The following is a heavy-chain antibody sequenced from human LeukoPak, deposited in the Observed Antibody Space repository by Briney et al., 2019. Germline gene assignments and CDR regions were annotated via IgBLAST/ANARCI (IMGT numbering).Heavy chain of an antibody. CDR3: ARDLGGYNYGYSFDY. Sequence: SETLSLTCTVSGXSVSGSYWNWIRQPAGRGLEWIGRIYSTGSTTYNPSLESRVTMSVGTSKNQFSLKLFSVTAADTAVFYCARDLGGYNYGYSFDYWGQGTLVTVSS. D-gene: IGHD5-18*01. CDR2: IYSTGST. J-gene: IGHJ4*02. V-gene: IGHV4-4*07. CDR1: GXSVSGSY.